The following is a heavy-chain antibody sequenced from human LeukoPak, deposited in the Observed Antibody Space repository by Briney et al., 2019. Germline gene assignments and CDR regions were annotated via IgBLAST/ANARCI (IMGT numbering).Heavy chain of an antibody. J-gene: IGHJ6*02. D-gene: IGHD3-10*01. V-gene: IGHV4-39*01. CDR1: GGSISSSSYY. Sequence: PSETLSLTCTVSGGSISSSSYYWGWIRQPPGKGLEWIGSIYYSGSTYYNPSLKSRVTISVDTSKNQFSLKLSSVTAADTAVYYCAGHRRGITMVRGVWYYYYGMDVWGQGTTVTVSS. CDR3: AGHRRGITMVRGVWYYYYGMDV. CDR2: IYYSGST.